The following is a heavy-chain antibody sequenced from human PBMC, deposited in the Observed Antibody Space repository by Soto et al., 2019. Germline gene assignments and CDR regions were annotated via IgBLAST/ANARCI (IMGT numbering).Heavy chain of an antibody. D-gene: IGHD6-19*01. Sequence: GASGKVSCKASGLTFTSSAVQWVRQARGQRLEWIGWIVVGSGNTNYAQKFQERVTITRDMSTSTAYMELSSLRSEDTAVYYCAADWGSGWYYFDYWGQGTLVTVSS. CDR2: IVVGSGNT. CDR3: AADWGSGWYYFDY. J-gene: IGHJ4*02. CDR1: GLTFTSSA. V-gene: IGHV1-58*01.